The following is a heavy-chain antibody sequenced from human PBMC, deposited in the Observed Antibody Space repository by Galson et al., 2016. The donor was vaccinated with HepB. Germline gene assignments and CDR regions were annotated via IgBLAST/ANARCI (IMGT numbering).Heavy chain of an antibody. J-gene: IGHJ4*02. D-gene: IGHD3-10*01. V-gene: IGHV3-33*01. Sequence: SLRLSCAASGFTFSSYGMHWVRQAPGKGLEWVAVIWYDGSNNYYADSVKGRFTISRDNSKNTLYLQMNSLRAEDTAVYYCARVSGESGPDYWGQGTLVTVSS. CDR3: ARVSGESGPDY. CDR2: IWYDGSNN. CDR1: GFTFSSYG.